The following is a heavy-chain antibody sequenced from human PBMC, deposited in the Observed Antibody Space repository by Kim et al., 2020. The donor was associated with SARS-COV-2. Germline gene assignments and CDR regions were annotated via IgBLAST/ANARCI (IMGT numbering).Heavy chain of an antibody. J-gene: IGHJ6*02. V-gene: IGHV3-30*01. CDR3: ARDLPSSSYGMDV. D-gene: IGHD6-13*01. Sequence: ADPVKGRLTISQDNSKNTLYLQMNSLRAEDTAVYYCARDLPSSSYGMDVWGQGTTVTVSS.